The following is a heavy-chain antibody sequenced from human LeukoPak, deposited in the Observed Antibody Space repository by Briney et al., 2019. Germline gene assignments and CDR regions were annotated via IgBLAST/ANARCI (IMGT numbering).Heavy chain of an antibody. J-gene: IGHJ4*02. CDR3: ARESGKFDY. Sequence: PGGSLTLSCVPSGLPIADFAMHWVRQAPGKGLEWVSLISGDGVSTFYADSVKGRFSISRDNSKNSLSLEMNSLRTEDTAMYYCARESGKFDYWGQGTLVAVSS. CDR1: GLPIADFA. V-gene: IGHV3-43*02. CDR2: ISGDGVST.